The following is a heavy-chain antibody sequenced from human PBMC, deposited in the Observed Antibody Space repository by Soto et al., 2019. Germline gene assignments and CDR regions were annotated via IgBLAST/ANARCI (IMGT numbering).Heavy chain of an antibody. V-gene: IGHV5-51*01. CDR1: GYSFTSYW. J-gene: IGHJ6*02. D-gene: IGHD5-18*01. CDR2: IYPGDSDT. CDR3: ARRGYSYGYWYYYGMDV. Sequence: PGESLKISCKGSGYSFTSYWIGWVRQMPGKGLEWMGIIYPGDSDTRYSPSFQGQVTISADKSISTAYLQWSSLKASDTAMYYCARRGYSYGYWYYYGMDVWGQGSTVAVSS.